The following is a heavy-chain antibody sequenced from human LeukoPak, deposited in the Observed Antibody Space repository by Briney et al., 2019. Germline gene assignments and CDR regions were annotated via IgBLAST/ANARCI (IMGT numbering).Heavy chain of an antibody. V-gene: IGHV3-30-3*01. CDR3: AREALITIFGVVIHPYYFVY. CDR2: ISYDGSNK. Sequence: PGGSLRLSCAASGFTFSSYAMHWVRQAPGKGLEWVAVISYDGSNKYYADSVKGRFTISRDNSKNTLYLQMNSLRAEDTAVYYCAREALITIFGVVIHPYYFVYWGQGTLVTVSS. CDR1: GFTFSSYA. J-gene: IGHJ4*02. D-gene: IGHD3-3*01.